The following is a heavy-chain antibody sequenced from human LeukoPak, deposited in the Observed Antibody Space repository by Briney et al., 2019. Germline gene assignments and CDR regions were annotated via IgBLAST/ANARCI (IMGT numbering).Heavy chain of an antibody. CDR3: TRQPKSCTPGVFVTGKACWFDS. D-gene: IGHD3-10*01. CDR1: GFTFSNYW. V-gene: IGHV4-39*01. Sequence: GSLRLSCAASGFTFSNYWMSWVRQPPGKGLEWIGSIYYSGIPYYNPSFKSPVTISIDTAKNQFSLKLSSVNAADTAVYYCTRQPKSCTPGVFVTGKACWFDSWGQGTLVTVSS. CDR2: IYYSGIP. J-gene: IGHJ5*01.